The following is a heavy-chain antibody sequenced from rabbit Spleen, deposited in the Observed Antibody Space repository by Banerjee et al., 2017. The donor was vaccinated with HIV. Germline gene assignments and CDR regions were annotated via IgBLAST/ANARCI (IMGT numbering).Heavy chain of an antibody. CDR2: IYAGSSGST. J-gene: IGHJ4*01. V-gene: IGHV1S40*01. D-gene: IGHD1-1*01. CDR1: GFSFSGSYY. CDR3: ARVAGTTNYYYDL. Sequence: QSLEESGGDLVKPGASLTLTCTASGFSFSGSYYMCWVRQAPGKGLEWIACIYAGSSGSTYYASWAKGRCTISKTSSTTVTLQVTSLTDADTATYFCARVAGTTNYYYDLWGPGTLVTVS.